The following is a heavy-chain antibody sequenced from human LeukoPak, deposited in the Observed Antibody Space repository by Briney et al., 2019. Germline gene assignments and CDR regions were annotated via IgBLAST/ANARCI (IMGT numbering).Heavy chain of an antibody. CDR3: AGVYDFWSGYTAYYYYMDV. Sequence: SVKVSCKASGGTFSSYAISWVRQAPGQGLEWMGGIIPIFGTANYAQKFQGRVTITTDESTSTAYMELSSLRSEDTAVYYCAGVYDFWSGYTAYYYYMDVWGKGTTVTVSS. J-gene: IGHJ6*03. CDR2: IIPIFGTA. D-gene: IGHD3-3*01. CDR1: GGTFSSYA. V-gene: IGHV1-69*05.